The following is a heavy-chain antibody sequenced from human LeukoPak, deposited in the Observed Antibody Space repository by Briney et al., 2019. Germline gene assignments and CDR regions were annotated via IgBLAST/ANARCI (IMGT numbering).Heavy chain of an antibody. CDR3: ARETYGDSTFDY. J-gene: IGHJ4*02. CDR1: GFTFSSYS. CDR2: ISSSSSYI. Sequence: GGSLRLSCAASGFTFSSYSMNWVRQAPGKGLEWVSSISSSSSYIYYADSVKGRFTISRDNAKNSLYLQMSSLRAEDTAVYYCARETYGDSTFDYWGQGTLVTVSS. D-gene: IGHD4-17*01. V-gene: IGHV3-21*01.